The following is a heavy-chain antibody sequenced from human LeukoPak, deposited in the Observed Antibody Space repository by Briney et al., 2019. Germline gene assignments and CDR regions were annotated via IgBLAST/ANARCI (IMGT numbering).Heavy chain of an antibody. V-gene: IGHV4-59*01. J-gene: IGHJ6*03. CDR3: ARGPNGWWLRDGYYYYMDV. D-gene: IGHD2-15*01. CDR2: IYYSGST. Sequence: SETLSLTCTVSGGSISSYYWSWIRQPPGRGLEWIGYIYYSGSTNYNPSLKSRVTISVDTSKNQFSLKLSSVTAADTAVYYCARGPNGWWLRDGYYYYMDVWGKGTTVTVSS. CDR1: GGSISSYY.